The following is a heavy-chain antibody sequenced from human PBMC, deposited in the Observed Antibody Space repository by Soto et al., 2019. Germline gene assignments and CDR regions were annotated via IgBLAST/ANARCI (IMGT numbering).Heavy chain of an antibody. CDR1: GFTFSSYA. CDR2: ISGSGGST. J-gene: IGHJ4*02. D-gene: IGHD4-17*01. Sequence: PGGSLRLSCAASGFTFSSYAMSWVRQAPGKGLEWVSAISGSGGSTYYADSVKGRFTISRDNSKNTLYLQMNSLRAEDTAVYYCAKRPSSGDYAIVDYWGQGTLVTVSS. CDR3: AKRPSSGDYAIVDY. V-gene: IGHV3-23*01.